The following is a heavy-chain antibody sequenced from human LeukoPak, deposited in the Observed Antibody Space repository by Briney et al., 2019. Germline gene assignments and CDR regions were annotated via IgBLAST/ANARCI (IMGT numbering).Heavy chain of an antibody. D-gene: IGHD2-2*01. V-gene: IGHV3-23*01. CDR1: GFTFSTYP. Sequence: GGSLRLSCVASGFTFSTYPMSWVRQAPGKRLDWVSAISGSGGSTHYAESVKGRFTISRDNSKNTLYLQMNSLRAEDTAVYYCAKEFVPAAILSYYYMDVWGRGTTVTVSS. J-gene: IGHJ6*03. CDR2: ISGSGGST. CDR3: AKEFVPAAILSYYYMDV.